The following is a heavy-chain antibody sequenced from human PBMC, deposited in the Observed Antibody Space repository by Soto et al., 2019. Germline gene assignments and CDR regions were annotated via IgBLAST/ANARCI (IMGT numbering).Heavy chain of an antibody. CDR3: ASEGKGWWFDP. CDR2: IKQDGSEK. Sequence: EVQLVESGGGLVQPGGSLRLSCAASGFTFSSYWMSWVRQAPGKGLEWVANIKQDGSEKYYVDSVKGRFTISRDNAKNSLYLQMNSLRAEDTAVYYCASEGKGWWFDPWGQGTLVTVSS. CDR1: GFTFSSYW. J-gene: IGHJ5*02. V-gene: IGHV3-7*01.